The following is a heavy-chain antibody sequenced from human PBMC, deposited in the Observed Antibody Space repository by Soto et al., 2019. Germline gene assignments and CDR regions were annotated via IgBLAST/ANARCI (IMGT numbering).Heavy chain of an antibody. Sequence: GGSLRLSCAASGFTFSSYSMNWVRQAPGKGLEWVSSISSSSSYIYYADSVKGRFTISRDNAKNSLYLQMNSLRAEDTAVYYCARGPAAIYYFDYWGQGTLVTVSS. D-gene: IGHD2-2*01. CDR1: GFTFSSYS. J-gene: IGHJ4*02. CDR3: ARGPAAIYYFDY. V-gene: IGHV3-21*01. CDR2: ISSSSSYI.